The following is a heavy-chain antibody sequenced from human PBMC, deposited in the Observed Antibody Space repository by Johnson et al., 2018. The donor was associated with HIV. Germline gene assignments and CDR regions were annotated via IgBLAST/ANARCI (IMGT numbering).Heavy chain of an antibody. D-gene: IGHD2-2*01. CDR3: ARSGYCTTSSCTDDAFDI. CDR2: IKQDGSEK. CDR1: GFTFSSYW. V-gene: IGHV3-7*05. Sequence: VQLVESGGGLVQPGGSLRLSCAASGFTFSSYWMSWVRQAPGKGLEWVANIKQDGSEKYYVDSVKGRFSISRDNAKNSLDLQMNSLRAEDTAVYYCARSGYCTTSSCTDDAFDIWGQGTMVTVSS. J-gene: IGHJ3*02.